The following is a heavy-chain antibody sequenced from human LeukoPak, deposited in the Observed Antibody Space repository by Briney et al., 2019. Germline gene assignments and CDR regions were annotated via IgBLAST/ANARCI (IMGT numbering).Heavy chain of an antibody. CDR1: GYSISSGYY. J-gene: IGHJ4*02. V-gene: IGHV4-38-2*02. CDR2: FYHSGST. CDR3: ARGLERRRWYYFAY. D-gene: IGHD1-1*01. Sequence: SETLSLTCTVSGYSISSGYYWGWIRQPPGKGLEWIGSFYHSGSTYYNPSLKSRVTISVDTSKNQFSLKLSSVTAADTAVYYCARGLERRRWYYFAYWGQGTLVTVSS.